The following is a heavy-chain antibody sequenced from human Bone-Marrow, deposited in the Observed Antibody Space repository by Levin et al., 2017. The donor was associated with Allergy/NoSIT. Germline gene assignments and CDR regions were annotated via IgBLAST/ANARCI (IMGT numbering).Heavy chain of an antibody. D-gene: IGHD5-18*01. V-gene: IGHV3-9*01. CDR3: AKDITHRVLRGYRGGYYYYYGMDV. CDR2: ISWNSGSI. Sequence: GGSLRLSCAASGFTFDDYAMHWVRQAPGKGLEWVSGISWNSGSIGYADSVKGRFTISRDNAKNSLYLQMNSLRAEDTALYYCAKDITHRVLRGYRGGYYYYYGMDVWGQGTTVTVSS. J-gene: IGHJ6*02. CDR1: GFTFDDYA.